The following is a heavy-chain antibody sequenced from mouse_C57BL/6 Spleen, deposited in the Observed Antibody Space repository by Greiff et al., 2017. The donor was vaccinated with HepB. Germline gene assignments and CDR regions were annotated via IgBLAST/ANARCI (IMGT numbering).Heavy chain of an antibody. J-gene: IGHJ2*01. Sequence: QVQLQQPGAELVKPGASVKLSCKASGYTFTSYWMQWVKQRPGQGLEWIGEIDPSDSYTNYNQKFKGKATLTVDTSSSTAYMQLSSLTSEDSAVYYCARGYLFSYYIDYWGQGTTLTVSS. CDR2: IDPSDSYT. V-gene: IGHV1-50*01. CDR3: ARGYLFSYYIDY. D-gene: IGHD1-1*01. CDR1: GYTFTSYW.